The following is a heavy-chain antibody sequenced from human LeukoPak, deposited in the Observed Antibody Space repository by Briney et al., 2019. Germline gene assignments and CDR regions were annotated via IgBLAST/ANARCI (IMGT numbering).Heavy chain of an antibody. V-gene: IGHV4-59*01. Sequence: PSETLSLTCTVSGASITAYYWSWIRQPPGKGLEWIGYVHCSGNTKYSSSLRSRVTTSVDTSRSQFSLKLNSVTAADTAVYYCARGVGCSGGTCYSVYWLDPWGQGTLVTVSS. CDR2: VHCSGNT. CDR3: ARGVGCSGGTCYSVYWLDP. CDR1: GASITAYY. D-gene: IGHD2-15*01. J-gene: IGHJ5*02.